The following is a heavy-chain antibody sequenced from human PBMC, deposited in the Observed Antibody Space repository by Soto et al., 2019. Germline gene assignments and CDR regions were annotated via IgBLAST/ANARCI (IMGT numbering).Heavy chain of an antibody. Sequence: QVPLVQSGAEVKKPGASVKVSCKASGYTFTGYYMHWVRQAPGQGLEWMGWINPNSGGTNYAQKFQGRVTMTRDTSISTAYMELSRLRSDDTAVYYCARVLRFLEWLSPLDYWGQGTLVTVSS. D-gene: IGHD3-3*01. CDR1: GYTFTGYY. J-gene: IGHJ4*02. V-gene: IGHV1-2*02. CDR3: ARVLRFLEWLSPLDY. CDR2: INPNSGGT.